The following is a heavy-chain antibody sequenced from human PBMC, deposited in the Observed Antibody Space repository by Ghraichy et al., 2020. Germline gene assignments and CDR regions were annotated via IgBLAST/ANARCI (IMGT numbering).Heavy chain of an antibody. V-gene: IGHV3-23*01. CDR1: GFTFSSYA. CDR3: AKPTFGGVIGKGHFDY. D-gene: IGHD3-16*02. Sequence: GGSLRLSCAASGFTFSSYAMSWVRQAPGKGLEWVSAISGSGGSTYYADSVKGRFTISRDNSKNTPYLQMNSLRAEDTAVYYCAKPTFGGVIGKGHFDYWGQGTLVTVSS. CDR2: ISGSGGST. J-gene: IGHJ4*02.